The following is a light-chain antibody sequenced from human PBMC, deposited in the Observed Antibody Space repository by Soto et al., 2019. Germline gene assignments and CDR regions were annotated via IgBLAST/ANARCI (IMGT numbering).Light chain of an antibody. J-gene: IGKJ4*01. Sequence: EIVLTQSPGTLSLSPGERATLSCRASQSVSSSYLAWYQQKPGQAPRLLIYGASSRATGIPDRCSGSGSGTDFTLTISRLEPEDFAEYYCEQYCSSPTFGGGTKVEIK. CDR1: QSVSSSY. CDR3: EQYCSSPT. V-gene: IGKV3-20*01. CDR2: GAS.